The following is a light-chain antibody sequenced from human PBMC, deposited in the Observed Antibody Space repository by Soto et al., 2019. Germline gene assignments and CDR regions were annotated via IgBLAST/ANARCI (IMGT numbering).Light chain of an antibody. Sequence: DIQMTQSPSSLSASVGDRVTITCRASQSISSYLNWYQQKPGKAPKLLIYAASSLQSGVPSRFSGSGSGTDFTLTISSLQPDDFATYSCQQYVAYPLTFGGGTKVEIK. CDR2: AAS. V-gene: IGKV1-39*01. CDR3: QQYVAYPLT. J-gene: IGKJ4*01. CDR1: QSISSY.